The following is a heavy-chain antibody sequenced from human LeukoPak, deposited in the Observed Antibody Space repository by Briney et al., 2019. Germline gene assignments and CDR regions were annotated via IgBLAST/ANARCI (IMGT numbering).Heavy chain of an antibody. Sequence: PGGSLRLSCAASGFTFSHYWMTWVRQAPGKELEWVANIKEDGSEKNYMDSVKGRFTISGDNARNSLYLQLNSLRAEDTAAYYCARDPSPTSTSQGITWFDALDIWGQGTMVTVSS. CDR3: ARDPSPTSTSQGITWFDALDI. D-gene: IGHD3-10*01. CDR1: GFTFSHYW. J-gene: IGHJ3*02. V-gene: IGHV3-7*01. CDR2: IKEDGSEK.